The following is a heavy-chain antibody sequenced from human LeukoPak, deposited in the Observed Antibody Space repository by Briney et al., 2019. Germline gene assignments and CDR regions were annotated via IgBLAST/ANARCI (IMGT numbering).Heavy chain of an antibody. Sequence: SGGSLRLSCAASGFTFSSYGMHWVRQAPGKGLEWVAVIWYDGSNKYYADSVKGRFTISRDNSKNTLYLQMNSLRAEDTAVYYCARDSRVKIAYYDILTGRGMDVWGQGTTVTVSS. CDR3: ARDSRVKIAYYDILTGRGMDV. CDR1: GFTFSSYG. CDR2: IWYDGSNK. V-gene: IGHV3-33*01. D-gene: IGHD3-9*01. J-gene: IGHJ6*02.